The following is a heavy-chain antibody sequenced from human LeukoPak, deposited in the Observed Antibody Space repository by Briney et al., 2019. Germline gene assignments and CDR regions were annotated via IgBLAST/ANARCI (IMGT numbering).Heavy chain of an antibody. D-gene: IGHD1-1*01. J-gene: IGHJ4*02. CDR3: ATHPAVRSVDY. CDR1: GGSIDSGGFY. V-gene: IGHV4-39*07. CDR2: VYYTGTA. Sequence: PSETLSLTCIVSGGSIDSGGFYWGWIRQPPGKGPEWIGTVYYTGTAYYNPSLQSRVTISVDMSKGQFSLRLTSVTAADTAVYYCATHPAVRSVDYWGQGTLVTVSS.